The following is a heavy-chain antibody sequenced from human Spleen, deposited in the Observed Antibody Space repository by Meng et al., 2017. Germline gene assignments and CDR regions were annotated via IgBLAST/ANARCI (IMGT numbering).Heavy chain of an antibody. CDR3: ATDLNVLRFLEWLSGCEH. J-gene: IGHJ4*02. D-gene: IGHD3-3*01. Sequence: GGSRRLSCTASGFTFSSYAMHWVRQAPGKGLEWVAVILHDERNKYYADSVQGRFAISRDNSKSSLILEMSSLRPEDTAVYYCATDLNVLRFLEWLSGCEHWGQGTLVTVSS. V-gene: IGHV3-30*11. CDR2: ILHDERNK. CDR1: GFTFSSYA.